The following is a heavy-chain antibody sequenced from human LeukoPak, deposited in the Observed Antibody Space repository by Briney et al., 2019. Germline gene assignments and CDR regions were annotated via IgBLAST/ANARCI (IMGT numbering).Heavy chain of an antibody. D-gene: IGHD3-22*01. Sequence: PGGSLRLSCAASGFTFSSYAMSWVRQAPGKGLEWVSAISGSGGSTYYADSVKGRFTISRDNSKNTLYLQMNSLRAEDTAVYYCSYDSSGYYSGASDIWGQGTMVTVSS. CDR3: SYDSSGYYSGASDI. J-gene: IGHJ3*02. V-gene: IGHV3-23*01. CDR1: GFTFSSYA. CDR2: ISGSGGST.